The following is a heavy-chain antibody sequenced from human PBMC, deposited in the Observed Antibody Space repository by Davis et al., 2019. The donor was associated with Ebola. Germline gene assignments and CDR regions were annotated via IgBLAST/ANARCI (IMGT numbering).Heavy chain of an antibody. J-gene: IGHJ5*02. CDR3: ARPSSSYYDSSGYYGWFDP. V-gene: IGHV1-46*01. CDR2: INPSGGST. Sequence: ASVKVSCKASGYTFTSYYMHWVRQAPGQGLEWMGIINPSGGSTSYAQKFQGRVTMTRDTSTSTVYMELSSLRSEDTAVYYCARPSSSYYDSSGYYGWFDPWGQGTLVTVSS. D-gene: IGHD3-22*01. CDR1: GYTFTSYY.